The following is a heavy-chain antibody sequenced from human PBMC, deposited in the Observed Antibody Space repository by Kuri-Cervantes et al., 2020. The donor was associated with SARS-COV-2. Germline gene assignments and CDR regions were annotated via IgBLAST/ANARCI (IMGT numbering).Heavy chain of an antibody. Sequence: GGSLRLSCAASGFTFSSYAMSWVREAPGKGLEWVAAISSGSYITHYADSVKGRFTISRDDSKNTLHLQMDSLRGEDTAVYYCAREGSGYYYYYYMDAWGKGTTVTVSS. CDR1: GFTFSSYA. J-gene: IGHJ6*03. CDR2: ISSGSYIT. CDR3: AREGSGYYYYYYMDA. V-gene: IGHV3-23*01. D-gene: IGHD3-10*01.